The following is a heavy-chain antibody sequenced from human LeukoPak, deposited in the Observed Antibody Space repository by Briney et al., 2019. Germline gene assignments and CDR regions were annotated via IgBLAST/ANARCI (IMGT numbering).Heavy chain of an antibody. CDR1: GGSISSSNW. CDR2: IYHSGST. V-gene: IGHV4-4*02. Sequence: TSETLSLTCAVSGGSISSSNWWSWVRQPPGKGLEWIGEIYHSGSTNYNPSLKSRVTISVDTSKNQFSLNLTSVTAADTAVYYCARDKIAAAFGYWGQGTLVTVSS. J-gene: IGHJ4*02. D-gene: IGHD6-25*01. CDR3: ARDKIAAAFGY.